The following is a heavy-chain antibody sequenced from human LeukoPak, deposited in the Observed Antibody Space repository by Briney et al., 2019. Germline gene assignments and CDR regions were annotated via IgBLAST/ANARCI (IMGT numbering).Heavy chain of an antibody. D-gene: IGHD4/OR15-4a*01. J-gene: IGHJ4*02. CDR3: AKKAQYDGHYPLDY. CDR2: ITSSGNTT. Sequence: PGGSLRLSCAASGFTFSFYAMSWVRQAPGKGLEWVAGITSSGNTTYYADPVKGRFTISRDTSKNTLYLQMNSLRAEDTALYFCAKKAQYDGHYPLDYWGQGTLVTVSA. CDR1: GFTFSFYA. V-gene: IGHV3-23*01.